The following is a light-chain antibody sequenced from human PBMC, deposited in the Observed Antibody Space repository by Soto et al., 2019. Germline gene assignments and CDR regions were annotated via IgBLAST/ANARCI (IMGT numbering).Light chain of an antibody. CDR2: KAS. CDR3: QQYKSYPIT. CDR1: QNIGSA. V-gene: IGKV1-5*03. Sequence: DIQMTQSPSTLSASVGDRVTITCRASQNIGSALAWFQQKPGKAPNLLIYKASTLESGVPSRFSGSGSGTEFTLTISSLQPDDFASFYCQQYKSYPITFGGGTRVDI. J-gene: IGKJ4*01.